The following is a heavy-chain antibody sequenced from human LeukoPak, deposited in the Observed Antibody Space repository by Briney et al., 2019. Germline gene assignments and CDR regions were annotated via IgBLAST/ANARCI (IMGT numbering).Heavy chain of an antibody. CDR1: GYTFTSYG. CDR3: ARAGPSRFLEWSSPTY. D-gene: IGHD3-3*01. J-gene: IGHJ4*02. Sequence: GASVKVSCKASGYTFTSYGISWVRQAPGQGLEWMGWISAYNGNTNYAQKLQGRVTMTTDTSTSTAYMELRSLRSDDTAAYYCARAGPSRFLEWSSPTYWGQGTLVTVSS. V-gene: IGHV1-18*01. CDR2: ISAYNGNT.